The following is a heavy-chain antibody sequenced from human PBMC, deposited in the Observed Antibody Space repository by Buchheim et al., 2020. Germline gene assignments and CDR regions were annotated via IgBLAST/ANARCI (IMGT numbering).Heavy chain of an antibody. Sequence: QVQLVESGGGLVKPGGSLRLSCAASGFTFSDYYMSWIRQAPGKGLEWVSYISSSSSYTNYADSVKGRFTISRDNPKNSLYLQMNSLRAEDTAVYYCARACARSLEYCSGGSCYSRTGFDYWGQGTL. V-gene: IGHV3-11*06. CDR1: GFTFSDYY. CDR3: ARACARSLEYCSGGSCYSRTGFDY. D-gene: IGHD2-15*01. J-gene: IGHJ4*02. CDR2: ISSSSSYT.